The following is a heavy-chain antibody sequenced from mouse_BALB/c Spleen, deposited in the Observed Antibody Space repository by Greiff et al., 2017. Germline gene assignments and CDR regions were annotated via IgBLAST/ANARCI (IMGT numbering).Heavy chain of an antibody. J-gene: IGHJ4*01. CDR3: ARRGVLRSRYAMDY. Sequence: QVQLQQSGAELVRPGVSVKISCKGSGYTFTDYAMHWVKQSHAKSLEWIGVISTYYGDASYNQKFKGKATMTVDKSSSTAYMELARLTSEDSAIYYGARRGVLRSRYAMDYWGQGTSVTVSA. CDR1: GYTFTDYA. CDR2: ISTYYGDA. D-gene: IGHD1-1*01. V-gene: IGHV1S137*01.